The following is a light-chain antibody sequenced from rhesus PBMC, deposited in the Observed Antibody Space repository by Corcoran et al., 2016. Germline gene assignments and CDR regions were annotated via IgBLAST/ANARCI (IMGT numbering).Light chain of an antibody. V-gene: IGKV3-40*03. J-gene: IGKJ4*01. CDR1: GSVGSY. CDR2: SAY. Sequence: EIVMTQSPATLALSPGETATLSCRASGSVGSYLAWYQQKPGQAPKLLVYSAYFRPTGIPDRVRGRGSRTGFPLTISSLGPEEVGVYPFQQYNDLLTFGGGTKVELK. CDR3: QQYNDLLT.